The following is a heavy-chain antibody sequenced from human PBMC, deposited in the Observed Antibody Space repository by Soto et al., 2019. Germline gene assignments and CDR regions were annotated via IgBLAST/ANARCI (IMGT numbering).Heavy chain of an antibody. CDR2: ISGTGSRT. Sequence: EVQVLESGGGLVQPGGSLRLSCAASGFSFGYYAMSWVRQAPGKGLEWVSGISGTGSRTSYADSVRGRFTISRDNVNNTLSLQMDSLRAEDTAVYYCARGGRYTYGYGDYSYGMDVWGQGTTVTVSS. J-gene: IGHJ6*02. D-gene: IGHD5-18*01. CDR3: ARGGRYTYGYGDYSYGMDV. V-gene: IGHV3-23*01. CDR1: GFSFGYYA.